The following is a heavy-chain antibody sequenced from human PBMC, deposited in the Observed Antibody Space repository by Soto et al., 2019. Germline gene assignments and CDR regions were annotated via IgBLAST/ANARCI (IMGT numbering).Heavy chain of an antibody. CDR3: AVYDQGAPLHI. J-gene: IGHJ3*02. D-gene: IGHD3-22*01. V-gene: IGHV3-9*01. Sequence: EVQLLESGGGLVQPGRSLRLSCAASGFTFDDFAMHWVRQAPGKGLEWVSGISWNSGFIGYADSVKGRFTISRDNAKDSVYLEMNSLRPDDTAFYYCAVYDQGAPLHIWGQGTLVTVS. CDR1: GFTFDDFA. CDR2: ISWNSGFI.